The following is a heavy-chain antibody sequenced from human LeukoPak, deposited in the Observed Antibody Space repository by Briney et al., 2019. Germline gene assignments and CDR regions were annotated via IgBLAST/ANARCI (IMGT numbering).Heavy chain of an antibody. CDR3: ARWEKQLVPFDY. Sequence: GGSLRLSCAASGFTFSNYWMHWVRQAPGEALMWVSRIKSDGSSTTYADSVKGRFTISRDNAKNTLYLQMNSLRAEDTAVYYCARWEKQLVPFDYWGQGTLVTVSS. V-gene: IGHV3-74*01. D-gene: IGHD6-6*01. CDR2: IKSDGSST. J-gene: IGHJ4*02. CDR1: GFTFSNYW.